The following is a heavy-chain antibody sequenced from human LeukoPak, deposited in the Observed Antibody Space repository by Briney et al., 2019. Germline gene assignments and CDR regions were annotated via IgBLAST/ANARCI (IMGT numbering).Heavy chain of an antibody. CDR1: GGSISSYY. Sequence: PSETLSLTCTVSGGSISSYYWSWIRQPAGKGLEWIGRIYTSGSTNYNPSLKSRVTMSVDTSKNQFSLKLSSVTAADTAVYYCARDARGYYDSSAYSDAFDIWGQGTMVTVSS. V-gene: IGHV4-4*07. CDR2: IYTSGST. CDR3: ARDARGYYDSSAYSDAFDI. D-gene: IGHD3-22*01. J-gene: IGHJ3*02.